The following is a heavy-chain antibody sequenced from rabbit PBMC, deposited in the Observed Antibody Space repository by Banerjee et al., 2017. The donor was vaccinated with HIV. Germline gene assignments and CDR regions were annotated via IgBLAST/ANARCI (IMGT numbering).Heavy chain of an antibody. J-gene: IGHJ4*01. CDR2: IYTSSTDT. CDR1: GFSFSSDG. Sequence: QSLEESGGDLVKPGASLTLTCSASGFSFSSDGISWVRQALGKGLEWIAYIYTSSTDTLYATWAKGRVTISKTSSTTVTLQMTSLTAADTATYFCARDLAGVIGWNFGLWGQGTLVTVS. CDR3: ARDLAGVIGWNFGL. D-gene: IGHD4-1*01. V-gene: IGHV1S40*01.